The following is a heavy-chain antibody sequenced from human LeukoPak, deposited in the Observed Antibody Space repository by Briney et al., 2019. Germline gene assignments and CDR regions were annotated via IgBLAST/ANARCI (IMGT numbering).Heavy chain of an antibody. CDR2: IYSAGST. Sequence: PGGSLRLSCAASGFTVSSNYMSWVRQAPGKGLEWVSVIYSAGSTYYADSVKGRFTISRDNSKNSLYLQMNRLRAGDTAVYYCARGSSDGFKYAFDIWGQGTRVTVSS. CDR3: ARGSSDGFKYAFDI. J-gene: IGHJ3*02. V-gene: IGHV3-66*01. D-gene: IGHD5-24*01. CDR1: GFTVSSNY.